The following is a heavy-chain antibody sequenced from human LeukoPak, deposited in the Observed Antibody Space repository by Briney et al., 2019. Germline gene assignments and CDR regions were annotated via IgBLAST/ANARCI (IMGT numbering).Heavy chain of an antibody. V-gene: IGHV1-46*01. J-gene: IGHJ4*02. D-gene: IGHD6-13*01. CDR2: INPSGGST. Sequence: GASVKVSCKASGYTFTSYYMHWVRQAPGQGLEWMGIINPSGGSTSYAQKFQGRVTMTRDTSTSTVYMELCSLRSGDTAVYYCARDPARIAAAAPPKYYFDYWGQGTLVTVSS. CDR3: ARDPARIAAAAPPKYYFDY. CDR1: GYTFTSYY.